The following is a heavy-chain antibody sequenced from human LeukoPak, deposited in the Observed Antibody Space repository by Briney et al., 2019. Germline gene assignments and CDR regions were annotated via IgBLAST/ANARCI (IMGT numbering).Heavy chain of an antibody. J-gene: IGHJ4*02. CDR1: GFTFSSYS. Sequence: GGSLRLSCAASGFTFSSYSMNWVRQAPGKGLEWVSYISSSSSTIYYADSVKGRFTISRDNAKNSLYLQMNSLRAEDTAVYYCARDYRRDSSGYYHDYWGQGTLVTVSS. V-gene: IGHV3-48*01. D-gene: IGHD3-22*01. CDR2: ISSSSSTI. CDR3: ARDYRRDSSGYYHDY.